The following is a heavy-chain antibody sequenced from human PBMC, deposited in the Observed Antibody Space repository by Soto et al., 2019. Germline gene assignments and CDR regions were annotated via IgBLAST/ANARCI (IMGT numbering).Heavy chain of an antibody. J-gene: IGHJ4*02. Sequence: ESEGGLVKPGGSLRLSCAASGFTFTRYSMNWVRQAPGKGLEWVSSISSTTNYIYYGDSMKGRFTISRDNGKNSLYLEIHSLRAEDTAVYYCARESEDLTSNFDYWGQGTLVTVSS. V-gene: IGHV3-21*06. CDR3: ARESEDLTSNFDY. CDR1: GFTFTRYS. CDR2: ISSTTNYI.